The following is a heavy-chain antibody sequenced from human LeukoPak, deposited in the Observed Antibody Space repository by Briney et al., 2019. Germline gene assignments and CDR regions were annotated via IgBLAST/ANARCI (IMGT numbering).Heavy chain of an antibody. D-gene: IGHD5-18*01. V-gene: IGHV4-34*01. J-gene: IGHJ2*01. Sequence: SETLSLTCAVYGGSFSGYYWSRIRQPPGKGLEWIGEINHSGSTNYNPSLKSRVTISVDTSKNKFSLKLTSVTAADTAVYYCARGVYNYGSDCYFDLWGRGTLVTVCS. CDR2: INHSGST. CDR3: ARGVYNYGSDCYFDL. CDR1: GGSFSGYY.